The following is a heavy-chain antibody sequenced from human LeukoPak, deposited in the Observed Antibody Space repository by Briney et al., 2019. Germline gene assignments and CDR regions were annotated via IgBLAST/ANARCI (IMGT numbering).Heavy chain of an antibody. Sequence: SETLSLTCTVSGYSISSGYYWGWIRQPPGKELEWIGSIYHSGSTYYNPSLKSRVTISVDTSKNQFSLKLSSVTAADTAVYYCARRLPYGSGDFDYWGQGTLVTVSS. CDR2: IYHSGST. CDR1: GYSISSGYY. V-gene: IGHV4-38-2*02. D-gene: IGHD3-10*01. J-gene: IGHJ4*02. CDR3: ARRLPYGSGDFDY.